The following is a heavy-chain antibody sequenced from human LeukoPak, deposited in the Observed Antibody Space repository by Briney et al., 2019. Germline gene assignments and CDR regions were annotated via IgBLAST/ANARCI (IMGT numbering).Heavy chain of an antibody. Sequence: SETLSLTCTVSGVSVSSGSYYWSWIRQPPGKGLEWIGYIYYSGSTNYNPSLKSRVTISVDTSKNQFSLKLSSVAAADTAVYYCARDFSSSGLYGMDVWGQGTTVTVSS. CDR3: ARDFSSSGLYGMDV. J-gene: IGHJ6*02. CDR2: IYYSGST. D-gene: IGHD6-19*01. CDR1: GVSVSSGSYY. V-gene: IGHV4-61*01.